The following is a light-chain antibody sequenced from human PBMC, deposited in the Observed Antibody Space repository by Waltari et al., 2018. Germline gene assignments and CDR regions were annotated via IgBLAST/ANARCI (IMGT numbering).Light chain of an antibody. V-gene: IGKV3-20*01. CDR2: SAS. Sequence: EIVLTQSPGTLYLSPGDRATLSCRASQRVSSNYLAWYQQKPGQAPRLLIYSASSRAPGIPDRFSGSGSGTDFTLTISRLEPEDFAVYYCQQYGSSPLTFGPGTKVDIK. CDR3: QQYGSSPLT. CDR1: QRVSSNY. J-gene: IGKJ3*01.